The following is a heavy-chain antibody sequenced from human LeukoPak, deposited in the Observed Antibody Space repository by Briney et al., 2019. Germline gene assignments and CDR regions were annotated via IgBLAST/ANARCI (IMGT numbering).Heavy chain of an antibody. D-gene: IGHD3-22*01. Sequence: SETLSLTCTVSGGSISSSSYYWGWIRQPPGKGLEWIGSIYYSGSTYYNPSLKSRVTISVDTSKNQFSLKLSSVTAADTAVYYCARGYDSSGPIDYWGQGTLVTVCS. J-gene: IGHJ4*02. CDR2: IYYSGST. V-gene: IGHV4-39*01. CDR3: ARGYDSSGPIDY. CDR1: GGSISSSSYY.